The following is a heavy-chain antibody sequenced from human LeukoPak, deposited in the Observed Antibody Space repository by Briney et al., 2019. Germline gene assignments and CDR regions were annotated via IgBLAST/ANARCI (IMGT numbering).Heavy chain of an antibody. J-gene: IGHJ5*02. Sequence: SGTLSLTCTVSGGSISSSGYYWGWIRQPPGKGREWIASIYYSGSTYYNPSLKGRVTISVDTSKNQLSLKLSSLTAADTAVYYCARHEYSGSYYGLSWFDPWGQGTLVAVSS. CDR1: GGSISSSGYY. CDR3: ARHEYSGSYYGLSWFDP. D-gene: IGHD1-26*01. CDR2: IYYSGST. V-gene: IGHV4-39*01.